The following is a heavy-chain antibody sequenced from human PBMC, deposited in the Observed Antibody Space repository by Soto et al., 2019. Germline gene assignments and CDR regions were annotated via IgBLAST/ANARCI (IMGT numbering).Heavy chain of an antibody. J-gene: IGHJ4*02. V-gene: IGHV3-23*01. Sequence: EVQLLESGGDLGQPGGSLRLSCAASGFTFSTYALSWVRQAQGKGLELVSAITGNGGSTYYADSVRGRFTISRDNSKNTLYLQMSSLRAEDTAVYYCAKDSAATIRVGYDYWGQGTLVTVSS. CDR1: GFTFSTYA. CDR3: AKDSAATIRVGYDY. CDR2: ITGNGGST. D-gene: IGHD5-12*01.